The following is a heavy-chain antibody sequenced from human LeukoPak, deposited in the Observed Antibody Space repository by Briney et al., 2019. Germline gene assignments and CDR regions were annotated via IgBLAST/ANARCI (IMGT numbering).Heavy chain of an antibody. Sequence: SETLSLTCAVYGGSFSGYSWTWIRQPPGKGLEWVGEINRSGSTKYNPSLKSRVTISVDTSKNQFSLKLSSVTAADTAVYYCARGRHIVVVTAIRYWGQGALVTVSS. J-gene: IGHJ4*02. CDR3: ARGRHIVVVTAIRY. D-gene: IGHD2-21*02. CDR1: GGSFSGYS. CDR2: INRSGST. V-gene: IGHV4-34*01.